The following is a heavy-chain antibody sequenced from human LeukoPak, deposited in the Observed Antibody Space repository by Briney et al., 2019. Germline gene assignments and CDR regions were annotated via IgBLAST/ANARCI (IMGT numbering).Heavy chain of an antibody. CDR3: ARDNYYGDYEGYFDY. J-gene: IGHJ4*02. CDR2: IWYDGSNK. Sequence: GGSLRLSCAASGFTFSSYGMHWVRQAPGKGLEWVAVIWYDGSNKYYADSVKGRFTISRDNSKNTLYLQMNSLRAEDTAVYYCARDNYYGDYEGYFDYWGQGTLVTVSS. CDR1: GFTFSSYG. D-gene: IGHD4-17*01. V-gene: IGHV3-33*01.